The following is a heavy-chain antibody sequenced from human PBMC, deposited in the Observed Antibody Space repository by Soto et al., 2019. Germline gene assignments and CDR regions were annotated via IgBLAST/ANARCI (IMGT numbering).Heavy chain of an antibody. J-gene: IGHJ4*02. CDR2: SNRRGST. CDR1: GGKLGIYC. Sequence: AIDGGKLGIYCSSWLRQSKGKGPEWIGESNRRGSTNYNPSVESRVTVSVDTSKNQFSLRSSSVIAADTAVYYCARRCSSSARGHSDSSGYLDLWGQGILVTASS. V-gene: IGHV4-34*01. CDR3: ARRCSSSARGHSDSSGYLDL. D-gene: IGHD3-22*01.